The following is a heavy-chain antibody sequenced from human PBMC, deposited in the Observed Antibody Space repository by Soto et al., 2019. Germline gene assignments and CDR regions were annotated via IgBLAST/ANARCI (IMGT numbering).Heavy chain of an antibody. Sequence: VXSVKVSCNASGYTFTGYYMHWVRQAPGQGLEWVGWINPNSGGTNYAQKFQGRVTMTRDTSISTAYRELSRLRSDDTAVYYCARYRQVVAATLVFYYGMDVWGQATTVTVSS. CDR2: INPNSGGT. CDR3: ARYRQVVAATLVFYYGMDV. J-gene: IGHJ6*02. D-gene: IGHD2-15*01. CDR1: GYTFTGYY. V-gene: IGHV1-2*02.